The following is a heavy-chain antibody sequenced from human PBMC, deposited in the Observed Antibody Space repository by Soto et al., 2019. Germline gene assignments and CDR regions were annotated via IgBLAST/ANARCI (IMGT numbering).Heavy chain of an antibody. D-gene: IGHD2-2*01. CDR1: GFTFSSYA. CDR3: ARLGYCSSTSCQGLAFDI. Sequence: GGSLRLSCAASGFTFSSYAMSWVRQAPGKGLEWVSAISGSGGSTYYADSVKGRFTISRDNSKNTLYLQMNSLRAEDTAVYYCARLGYCSSTSCQGLAFDIWGQGTMVTVSS. CDR2: ISGSGGST. V-gene: IGHV3-23*01. J-gene: IGHJ3*02.